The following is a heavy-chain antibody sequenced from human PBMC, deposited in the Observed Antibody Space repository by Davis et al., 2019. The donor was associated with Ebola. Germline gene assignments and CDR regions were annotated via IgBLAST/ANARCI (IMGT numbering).Heavy chain of an antibody. J-gene: IGHJ4*02. V-gene: IGHV3-23*01. CDR2: ISGSGGTT. CDR3: AKDHSVIVVVLFDY. D-gene: IGHD3-22*01. CDR1: GFTFSSYA. Sequence: PGGSLRLSCAASGFTFSSYAMSWVRQAPGKGLEWVSGISGSGGTTYYADSVRGRFTISRDNSKNTLYLQMNSLRAEDTAVYYCAKDHSVIVVVLFDYWGQGTLVTVSS.